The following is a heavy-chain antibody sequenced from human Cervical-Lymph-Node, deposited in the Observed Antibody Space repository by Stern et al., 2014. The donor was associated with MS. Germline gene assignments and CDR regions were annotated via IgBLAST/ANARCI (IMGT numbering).Heavy chain of an antibody. D-gene: IGHD6-19*01. CDR2: IHYSGRT. CDR1: GGSIRGSSYY. J-gene: IGHJ4*02. V-gene: IGHV4-39*01. CDR3: ATYDDSGWNDLETYYFAY. Sequence: QLQLQESGPGLVKPSETLSLTCTVSGGSIRGSSYYWGWIRQPPGKGLEWIGSIHYSGRTFYNSSLKSRVPIPVDPPKKQFSLGLTSVTAADTAVYYCATYDDSGWNDLETYYFAYWGRGTLVTVSS.